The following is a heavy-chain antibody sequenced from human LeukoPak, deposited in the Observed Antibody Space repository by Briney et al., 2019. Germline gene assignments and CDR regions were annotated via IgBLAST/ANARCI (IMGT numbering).Heavy chain of an antibody. CDR2: INDSGGT. D-gene: IGHD1-26*01. V-gene: IGHV4-34*01. CDR1: GGSFSGYY. CDR3: ARLGRSYEDLDY. Sequence: SETLSLTCAVYGGSFSGYYWSWIRQPPGKGLEWIGEINDSGGTNYNASLVSRVTTSVDKSKKKFSLMLSSVTAADTAVYYCARLGRSYEDLDYWGQGTLVTVSS. J-gene: IGHJ4*02.